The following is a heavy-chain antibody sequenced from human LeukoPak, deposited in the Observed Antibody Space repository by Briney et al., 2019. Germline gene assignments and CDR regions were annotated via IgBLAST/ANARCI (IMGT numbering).Heavy chain of an antibody. V-gene: IGHV1-69*04. Sequence: GASVKFSCKASGGTFSSYAISRGRQAPRQRREGRGRIIPIFGIANYAQKFQGRVTITADKSTSTAYMELSSLRSEDTAVYYCARGRGIDPWGQGTLVTVSS. CDR2: IIPIFGIA. CDR1: GGTFSSYA. CDR3: ARGRGIDP. J-gene: IGHJ5*02.